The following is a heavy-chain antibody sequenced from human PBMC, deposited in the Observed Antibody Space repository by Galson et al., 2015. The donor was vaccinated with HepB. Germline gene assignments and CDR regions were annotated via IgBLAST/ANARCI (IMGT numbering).Heavy chain of an antibody. CDR2: ISSHGGST. Sequence: SLRLSCAASGFTFSSYAMHWVRQAPGKGLEYVSAISSHGGSTYYADSVKGRFTISRDNSKNTLYLQMSSLRAEDTAVYYCVKDRRRKLLWFGELSRYDYWGQGTLVTVSS. J-gene: IGHJ4*02. V-gene: IGHV3-64D*06. CDR1: GFTFSSYA. D-gene: IGHD3-10*01. CDR3: VKDRRRKLLWFGELSRYDY.